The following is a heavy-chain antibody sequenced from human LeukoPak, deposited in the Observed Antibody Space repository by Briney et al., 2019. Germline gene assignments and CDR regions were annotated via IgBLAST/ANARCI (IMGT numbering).Heavy chain of an antibody. CDR3: ARHARTGDRDAFDI. Sequence: PSETLSLTCTVSGGSISSGSYYWSWIRQPAGKGLEWIGRIYTSGSTNYNPSLKSRVTISVDTSKNQFSLKLSSVTAADTAVYYCARHARTGDRDAFDIWGQGTMVTVSS. CDR2: IYTSGST. V-gene: IGHV4-61*02. J-gene: IGHJ3*02. D-gene: IGHD2-21*02. CDR1: GGSISSGSYY.